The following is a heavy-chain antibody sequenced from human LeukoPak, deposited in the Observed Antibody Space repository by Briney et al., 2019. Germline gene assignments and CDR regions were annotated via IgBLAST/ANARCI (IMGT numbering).Heavy chain of an antibody. D-gene: IGHD3-10*01. CDR1: GFTFSSYA. CDR2: ISGSGGST. Sequence: GGSLRLSCAASGFTFSSYAMSWVRQAPGKGLEWVSAISGSGGSTYYADSVKGRFTISRDNAKNTLYLQMNSLRAEDTAVYYCAKDYGSGSKFDYWGQGTLVTVSS. V-gene: IGHV3-23*01. CDR3: AKDYGSGSKFDY. J-gene: IGHJ4*02.